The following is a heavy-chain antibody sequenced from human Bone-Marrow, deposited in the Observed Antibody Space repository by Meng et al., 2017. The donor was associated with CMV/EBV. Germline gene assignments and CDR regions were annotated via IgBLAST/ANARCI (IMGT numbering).Heavy chain of an antibody. Sequence: GESLKISCAASGFTFSSYGMYWVRQAPGKGLEWVAFIWYDGSNKYHADSVKGRFTISRDNSKNTLYLQMNSLRVEDTAVYHCARVWLGRYFDLWGRGTLVTVSS. V-gene: IGHV3-33*07. CDR3: ARVWLGRYFDL. D-gene: IGHD3-22*01. CDR2: IWYDGSNK. J-gene: IGHJ2*01. CDR1: GFTFSSYG.